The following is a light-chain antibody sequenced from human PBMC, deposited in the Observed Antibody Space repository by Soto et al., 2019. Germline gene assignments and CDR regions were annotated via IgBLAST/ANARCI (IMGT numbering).Light chain of an antibody. Sequence: DIQMAQSPSSLSASIGDRVTITCRASQGISKYLAWYQQRPGNAPNLLIYGASILQSGVPSRFSGSGSGTHFTLTISSLQPEDVATYYCHSYNSIPRTFGQGTTVEIK. CDR1: QGISKY. V-gene: IGKV1-27*01. CDR3: HSYNSIPRT. CDR2: GAS. J-gene: IGKJ1*01.